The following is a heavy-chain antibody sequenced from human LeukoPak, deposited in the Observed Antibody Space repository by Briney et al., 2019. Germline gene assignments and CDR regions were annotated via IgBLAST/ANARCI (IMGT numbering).Heavy chain of an antibody. Sequence: VGALRLSCVASGFTFSSYWMHWVRQAPGKGLVWVSRINSDGSSTSYADSVKGRFTISRDNAKNTLYLQMNSLRAEDTAVYYCARPLRFLEWLVFDPWGQGTLVTVSS. CDR3: ARPLRFLEWLVFDP. CDR2: INSDGSST. D-gene: IGHD3-3*01. V-gene: IGHV3-74*01. J-gene: IGHJ5*02. CDR1: GFTFSSYW.